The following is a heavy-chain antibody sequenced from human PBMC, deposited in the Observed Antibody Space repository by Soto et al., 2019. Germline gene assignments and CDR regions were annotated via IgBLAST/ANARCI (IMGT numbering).Heavy chain of an antibody. D-gene: IGHD3-10*01. CDR1: GGSISSSNW. CDR3: ASSGNYYYGMDV. Sequence: QVQLQESGPGLVKPSGTLSLTCAVSGGSISSSNWWSWVRQPPGKGLEWIGEIYHSGSTNYNPSLQSRLTLSVDKSKTQFSLKLSSVTAADTAVYYCASSGNYYYGMDVWGQGTTVTVSS. CDR2: IYHSGST. V-gene: IGHV4-4*02. J-gene: IGHJ6*02.